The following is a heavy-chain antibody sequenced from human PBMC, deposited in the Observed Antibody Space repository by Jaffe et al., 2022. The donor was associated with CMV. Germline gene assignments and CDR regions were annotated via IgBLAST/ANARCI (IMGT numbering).Heavy chain of an antibody. J-gene: IGHJ3*02. D-gene: IGHD3-10*01. Sequence: EVQLVESGGGLVQPGGSLRLSCAASGFTFSSYWMSWVRQAPGKGLEWVANIKQDGSEKYYVDSVKGRFTISRDNAKNSLYLQMNSLRAEDTAVYYCAAPVLLWFGGVFADAFDIWGQGTMVTVSS. CDR3: AAPVLLWFGGVFADAFDI. CDR2: IKQDGSEK. V-gene: IGHV3-7*01. CDR1: GFTFSSYW.